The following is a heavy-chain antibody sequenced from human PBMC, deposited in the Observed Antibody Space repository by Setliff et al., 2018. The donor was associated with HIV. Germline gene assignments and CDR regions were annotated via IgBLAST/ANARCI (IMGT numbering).Heavy chain of an antibody. J-gene: IGHJ3*02. V-gene: IGHV3-7*01. Sequence: PGGSLRLSCAASGFTVSGYWMSWVRQAPGKGLEWVANIKQDGSERYYGDSVKGRFTISRDNTNPSLYLPMNSLRAEDTAVYYCASAAACFNFWTGYHPHAFDIWGQGTMVT. CDR2: IKQDGSER. D-gene: IGHD3-3*01. CDR1: GFTVSGYW. CDR3: ASAAACFNFWTGYHPHAFDI.